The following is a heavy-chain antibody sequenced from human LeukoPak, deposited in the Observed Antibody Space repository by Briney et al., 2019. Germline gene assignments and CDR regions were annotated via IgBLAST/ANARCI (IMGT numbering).Heavy chain of an antibody. Sequence: SGPTLVNPTQTLTLTCTFSGFSLCTSGMCVSWIRQPPGKALEWLARIDWDDDKYYSTSLKTRLTISKDTSKNQVVLTMTNMDPVDTATYYCARIFNYYDSSGYYYYFDYWGQGTLVTVSS. J-gene: IGHJ4*02. D-gene: IGHD3-22*01. CDR2: IDWDDDK. V-gene: IGHV2-70*11. CDR1: GFSLCTSGMC. CDR3: ARIFNYYDSSGYYYYFDY.